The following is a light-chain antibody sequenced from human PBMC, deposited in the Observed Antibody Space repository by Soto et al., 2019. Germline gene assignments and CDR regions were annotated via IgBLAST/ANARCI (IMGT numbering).Light chain of an antibody. CDR2: KAS. J-gene: IGKJ2*01. V-gene: IGKV1-5*03. Sequence: DIQMTQSPSTLSASVGDRVTITCRASQSINMWLAWYQQKPGKAPKLLIYKASFLESGVPSRLSGSGSGTDFTLTIRNLQPDDSANYYCQQYSSYPHTFGQGTKLAIK. CDR3: QQYSSYPHT. CDR1: QSINMW.